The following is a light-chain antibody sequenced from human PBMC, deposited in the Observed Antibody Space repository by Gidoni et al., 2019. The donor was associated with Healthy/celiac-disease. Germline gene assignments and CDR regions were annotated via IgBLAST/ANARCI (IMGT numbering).Light chain of an antibody. CDR3: SSYTSSSPYV. Sequence: QSALTQPASVSGSPGQSITISFTGTSSDVGGYNYVSWYQQHPGKSTKLMIYEVSNRPSGVSNRFSGSKSGNTASLTISGLQAEDEADYYCSSYTSSSPYVFGTGTKVTVL. V-gene: IGLV2-14*01. J-gene: IGLJ1*01. CDR2: EVS. CDR1: SSDVGGYNY.